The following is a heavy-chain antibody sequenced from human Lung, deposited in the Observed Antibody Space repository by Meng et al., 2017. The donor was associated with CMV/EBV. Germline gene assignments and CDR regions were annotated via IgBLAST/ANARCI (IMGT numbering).Heavy chain of an antibody. CDR1: GYTFTGYF. Sequence: ASVKVSXKASGYTFTGYFMHWVRQAPGQGLEWMGWINPNSGGTNYAQKFQGRVIMTWDTSISSAYMQLSRLTSNDTAVFYCARGGLSTALPEAPSSSSIDNWGQGTLVXVSS. CDR3: ARGGLSTALPEAPSSSSIDN. D-gene: IGHD2/OR15-2a*01. V-gene: IGHV1-2*02. J-gene: IGHJ4*02. CDR2: INPNSGGT.